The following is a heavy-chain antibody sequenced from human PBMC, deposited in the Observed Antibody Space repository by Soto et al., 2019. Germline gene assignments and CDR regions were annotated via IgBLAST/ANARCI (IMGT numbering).Heavy chain of an antibody. CDR1: GYTFTSYG. Sequence: ASVKVSCKASGYTFTSYGISWVRQAPGQGLEWMGWISAYNGNTNYAQKLQGRVTMTTDTSTSTAYMELRSLRYDDTAVYYCARDWVYYSNYDQDTPIDYWGQGTQVTVSS. V-gene: IGHV1-18*01. D-gene: IGHD4-4*01. J-gene: IGHJ4*02. CDR3: ARDWVYYSNYDQDTPIDY. CDR2: ISAYNGNT.